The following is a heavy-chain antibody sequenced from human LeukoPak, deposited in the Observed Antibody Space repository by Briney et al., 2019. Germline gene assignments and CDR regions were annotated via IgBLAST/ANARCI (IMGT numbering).Heavy chain of an antibody. V-gene: IGHV4-61*08. CDR1: GGSISRGDHY. CDR2: IYYSGST. J-gene: IGHJ4*02. D-gene: IGHD3-10*01. Sequence: SETLSLTCTVSGGSISRGDHYWSWIRQPPGKGLEWIGYIYYSGSTNYNPSLKSRVTISVDTSKNQFSLKLSSVTAADTAVYYCARVRSYGSGSYFDYWGQGTLVTVSS. CDR3: ARVRSYGSGSYFDY.